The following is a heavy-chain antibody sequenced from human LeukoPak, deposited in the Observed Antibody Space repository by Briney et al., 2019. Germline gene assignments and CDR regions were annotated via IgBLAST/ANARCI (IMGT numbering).Heavy chain of an antibody. CDR1: GFTFSDYY. CDR2: ISSSGDSL. CDR3: ARGYGSSRGWY. J-gene: IGHJ4*02. V-gene: IGHV3-11*04. D-gene: IGHD6-6*01. Sequence: GGSLRLSCAASGFTFSDYYMTWIRQAPGKGLEWVSFISSSGDSLYYADSVRGRFTISRDNAKNTLYLQMNSLRAEDTAVYYCARGYGSSRGWYWGQGTLVTVSS.